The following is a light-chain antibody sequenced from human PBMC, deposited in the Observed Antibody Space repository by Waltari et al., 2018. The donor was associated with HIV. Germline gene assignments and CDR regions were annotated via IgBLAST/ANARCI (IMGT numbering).Light chain of an antibody. V-gene: IGLV1-44*01. CDR2: GKS. CDR1: SNNIGSYA. CDR3: SKWDNSLNTVV. J-gene: IGLJ2*01. Sequence: ALTQEASVSGTVGQKVTLSCTGNSNNIGSYAVGWYQQISHGAPKTVMLGKSLPSGIPDRFSGSKSGTTASLTISGLQPEDEADYYCSKWDNSLNTVVFGGGTKLTVL.